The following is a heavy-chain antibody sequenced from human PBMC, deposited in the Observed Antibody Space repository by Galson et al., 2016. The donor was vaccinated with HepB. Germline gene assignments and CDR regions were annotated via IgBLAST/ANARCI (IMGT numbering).Heavy chain of an antibody. CDR3: ARVGCRGPSCYEYRYFDM. CDR2: ISGHNGDR. J-gene: IGHJ2*01. Sequence: SVKVSCKAEGYTFGSYGVTWVRQAPGQGLEWMGWISGHNGDRKYAQMFQDRLTMTTDTSTGTAYMELRNLRSDDTAVYYWARVGCRGPSCYEYRYFDMWGRGTLVSVSS. V-gene: IGHV1-18*01. D-gene: IGHD2-2*01. CDR1: GYTFGSYG.